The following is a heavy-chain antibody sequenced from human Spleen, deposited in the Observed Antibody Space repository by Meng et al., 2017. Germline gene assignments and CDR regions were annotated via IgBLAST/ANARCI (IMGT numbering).Heavy chain of an antibody. J-gene: IGHJ5*02. CDR2: IGHSGFT. CDR1: GGSISSYY. V-gene: IGHV4-59*05. CDR3: VRSSAWVRTGFDP. Sequence: QVQLQESGPGLVKSSETLSLTCTVSGGSISSYYWSWIRQPPGKGLEWIGSIGHSGFTYYTPSLKSRVAVSLDTSKSQFSLMLTSVTAADTAVYYCVRSSAWVRTGFDPWGQGTLVTVSS. D-gene: IGHD6-19*01.